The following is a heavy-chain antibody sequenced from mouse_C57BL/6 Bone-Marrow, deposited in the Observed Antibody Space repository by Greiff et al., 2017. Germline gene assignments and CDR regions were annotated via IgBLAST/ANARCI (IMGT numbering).Heavy chain of an antibody. Sequence: VQLQQSGPVLVKPGASVKMSCKASGYTFTDYYMNWVKQSHGKSLEWIGVINPYNGGTSYNQKFKGKATLTVDKSSSTAYMELNSLTSEDSAVYYCARRGDGYSSYYFDYWGQGTTLTVSS. J-gene: IGHJ2*01. CDR1: GYTFTDYY. CDR3: ARRGDGYSSYYFDY. V-gene: IGHV1-19*01. CDR2: INPYNGGT. D-gene: IGHD2-3*01.